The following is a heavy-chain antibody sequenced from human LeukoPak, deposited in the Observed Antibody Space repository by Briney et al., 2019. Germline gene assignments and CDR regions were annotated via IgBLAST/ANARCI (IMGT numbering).Heavy chain of an antibody. J-gene: IGHJ4*02. D-gene: IGHD3-9*01. V-gene: IGHV3-53*01. CDR1: GFTVSSDY. CDR3: ARGMISISQPLYFDY. CDR2: IYSGGRT. Sequence: PGGSLRLSCAASGFTVSSDYMSWVRQAPGKGLEWVSVIYSGGRTYYADSVKGQFTIARDNSKNTLFLQMNSLRAEDTAVYYCARGMISISQPLYFDYWGQGTLVTVSS.